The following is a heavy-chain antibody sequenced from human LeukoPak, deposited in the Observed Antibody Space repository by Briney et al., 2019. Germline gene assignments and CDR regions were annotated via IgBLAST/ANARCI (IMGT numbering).Heavy chain of an antibody. CDR1: GFTLSNYA. CDR3: ANARVYYYYYMDV. J-gene: IGHJ6*03. Sequence: GGSLRLSCAASGFTLSNYAMSWVRQAPGKGLEWVSAIGSGGTPYYRDSVKGRFTISRDTSKNTLYLQMNSLRAEDTAVYYCANARVYYYYYMDVWGKGTTVTVSS. CDR2: IGSGGTP. V-gene: IGHV3-23*01.